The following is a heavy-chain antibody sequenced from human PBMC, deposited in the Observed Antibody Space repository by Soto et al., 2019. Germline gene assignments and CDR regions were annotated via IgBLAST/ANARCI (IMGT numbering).Heavy chain of an antibody. J-gene: IGHJ3*02. Sequence: VQLVQSGAEVKKPGESLKISCKGSGYSFTSYWIGWVRQMPGKGLEWMGIIYPGDSDTRYSPSFQGQVTISADKSISTAYLQWSSLKASDTAMYYCARPRIAARPDDAFDIWGQGTMVTVSS. V-gene: IGHV5-51*01. D-gene: IGHD6-6*01. CDR1: GYSFTSYW. CDR3: ARPRIAARPDDAFDI. CDR2: IYPGDSDT.